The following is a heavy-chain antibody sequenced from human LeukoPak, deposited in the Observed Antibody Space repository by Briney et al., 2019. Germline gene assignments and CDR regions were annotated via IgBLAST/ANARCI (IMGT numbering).Heavy chain of an antibody. CDR2: INHGGST. CDR3: ALNFDY. Sequence: SETLSLTCAVSGGSISSSHWWSWVRQPPGKGLEWIGEINHGGSTNYNPSLKSRLTISVDTSKNQFSLRLNSVTAADTAVYFCALNFDYWGQGTLVTVSS. CDR1: GGSISSSHW. J-gene: IGHJ4*02. V-gene: IGHV4-4*02.